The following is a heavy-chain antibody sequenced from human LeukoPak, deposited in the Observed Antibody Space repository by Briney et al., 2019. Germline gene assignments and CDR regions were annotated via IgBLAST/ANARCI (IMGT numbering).Heavy chain of an antibody. CDR1: GYSISSGYY. CDR2: INHSGST. J-gene: IGHJ4*02. Sequence: SETLSLTCTVSGYSISSGYYWGWIRQPPGKGLEWIGEINHSGSTNYNPSLKSRVTISVDTSKNQFSLKLSSVTAADTAVYYCARDLVDTVMSHLVLFDYWGQGTLVTVSS. D-gene: IGHD5-18*01. CDR3: ARDLVDTVMSHLVLFDY. V-gene: IGHV4-38-2*02.